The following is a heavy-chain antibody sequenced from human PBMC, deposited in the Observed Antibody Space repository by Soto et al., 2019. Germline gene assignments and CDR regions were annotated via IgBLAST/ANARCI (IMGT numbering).Heavy chain of an antibody. CDR1: GFTFSGSA. D-gene: IGHD3-22*01. V-gene: IGHV3-73*01. CDR3: TRHASYDSSGYYPGDDAFDI. J-gene: IGHJ3*02. CDR2: IRSKANSYAT. Sequence: EVQLVESGGGLVQPGGSLKLSCAASGFTFSGSAMHWVRQASGKGLEWVGRIRSKANSYATAYAASVKGRFTISRDDSKTTAYLQMNSLKTEDTAVYYCTRHASYDSSGYYPGDDAFDIWGQGTMVTVSS.